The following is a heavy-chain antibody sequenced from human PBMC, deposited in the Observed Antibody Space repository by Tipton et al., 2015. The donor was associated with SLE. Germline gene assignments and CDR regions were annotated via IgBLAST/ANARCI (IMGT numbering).Heavy chain of an antibody. V-gene: IGHV3-13*01. CDR1: GFTFDTYG. CDR2: IGIAGDT. CDR3: VRGVYGSRSQYPYNAFDI. Sequence: SLRLSCAASGFTFDTYGMHWVRQASGKGLEWVSVIGIAGDTYYSGSVKGRFTISRDSAKNSLFLQMNSLRPGDTAVYYCVRGVYGSRSQYPYNAFDIWGLGTLVTVSS. D-gene: IGHD3-10*01. J-gene: IGHJ3*02.